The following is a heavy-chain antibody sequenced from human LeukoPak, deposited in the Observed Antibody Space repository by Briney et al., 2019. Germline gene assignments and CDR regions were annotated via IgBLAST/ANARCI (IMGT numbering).Heavy chain of an antibody. CDR2: IYSDGST. CDR1: KFTVSSNY. D-gene: IGHD3-22*01. Sequence: PGGSLRLSCAASKFTVSSNYMSWVRQAPGKGLEWVSEIYSDGSTYYAASVKGRFSISRDNSKNTVYLQMNSLRAEDTAVYYCATIYTYYYDSSGYHNDYWGQGTLVTVSS. CDR3: ATIYTYYYDSSGYHNDY. V-gene: IGHV3-53*01. J-gene: IGHJ4*02.